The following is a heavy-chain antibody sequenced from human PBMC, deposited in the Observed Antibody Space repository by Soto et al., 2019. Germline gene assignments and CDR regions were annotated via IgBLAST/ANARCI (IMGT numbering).Heavy chain of an antibody. D-gene: IGHD1-26*01. J-gene: IGHJ4*02. Sequence: EVQLLESGGGLVQPGGSLRLSCAASGFTFSNYAMSWVRQAPGRGLEWVSPISGSGGITYYADSVKGRFTISRDNSKNTLYLQMNSLRAEDTAGYYCAKVKEVGAITLFDYWGQGTLVTVSS. CDR3: AKVKEVGAITLFDY. CDR1: GFTFSNYA. CDR2: ISGSGGIT. V-gene: IGHV3-23*01.